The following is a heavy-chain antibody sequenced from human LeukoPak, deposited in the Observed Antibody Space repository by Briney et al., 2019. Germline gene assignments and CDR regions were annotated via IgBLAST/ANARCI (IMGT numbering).Heavy chain of an antibody. CDR2: TSGGST. Sequence: GGSLRLSCAASGFTVSSNYMSWVRQAPGKGLEWVSTTSGGSTYYADSVKGRFTISRDNSKSTLYLQMNSLRAEDTAVYYCAKGDCSSTTCSGFYGMDVWGRGTTVTVSS. J-gene: IGHJ6*04. D-gene: IGHD2-2*01. CDR1: GFTVSSNY. CDR3: AKGDCSSTTCSGFYGMDV. V-gene: IGHV3-53*01.